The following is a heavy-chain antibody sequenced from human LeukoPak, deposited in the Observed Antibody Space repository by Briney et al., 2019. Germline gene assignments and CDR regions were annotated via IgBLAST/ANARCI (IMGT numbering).Heavy chain of an antibody. J-gene: IGHJ4*02. CDR3: AREFDSSGYYDSDY. D-gene: IGHD3-22*01. Sequence: SETLSLTCTVSGGSISSYYWSWIRQPAGKGLEWIGRIYTSGSTNYNPSLKSRVTMSVDTSKNQFTLKLSSVTAADTAVYYCAREFDSSGYYDSDYWGQGTLVAVSS. CDR2: IYTSGST. CDR1: GGSISSYY. V-gene: IGHV4-4*07.